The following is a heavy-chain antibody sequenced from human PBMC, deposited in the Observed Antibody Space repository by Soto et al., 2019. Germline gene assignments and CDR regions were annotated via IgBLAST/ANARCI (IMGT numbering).Heavy chain of an antibody. J-gene: IGHJ6*02. CDR3: ASPRGNCSSTSCYRYGMDV. D-gene: IGHD2-2*01. V-gene: IGHV1-69*13. CDR2: IIPIFGTA. Sequence: GASVNVSCKSSGGTFSSYSISWVRQAPGQGLEWMGGIIPIFGTANYAQKFQGRVTITADESTSTAYMELSSLRSEDTAVYYCASPRGNCSSTSCYRYGMDVWGQGTTVTVSS. CDR1: GGTFSSYS.